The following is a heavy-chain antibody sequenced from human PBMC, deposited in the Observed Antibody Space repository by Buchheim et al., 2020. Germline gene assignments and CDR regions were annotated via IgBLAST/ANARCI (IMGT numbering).Heavy chain of an antibody. Sequence: QVQLVESGGGVVQPGRSLRLSCAASGFTFSSYAMHWVRQAPGKGLEWVAVISYDGSNKYYAASVKGRFTISRDNSKTPLILQMNSLRAEDTAVYYCAREKYYDSRPIDYWGQGTL. J-gene: IGHJ4*02. CDR1: GFTFSSYA. CDR2: ISYDGSNK. CDR3: AREKYYDSRPIDY. V-gene: IGHV3-30*04. D-gene: IGHD3-22*01.